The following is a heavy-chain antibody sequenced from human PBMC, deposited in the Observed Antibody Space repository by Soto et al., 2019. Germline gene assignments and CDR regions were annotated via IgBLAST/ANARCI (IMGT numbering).Heavy chain of an antibody. V-gene: IGHV1-69*01. Sequence: QVQLVQSGAEVGKPGSSVKVSCKASGGTFSSYAISWVRQAPGQGLEWMGGIIPIFGTANYAQKFQGRVTTTADESTSTAYMELSSLRSEDTAVYYCTRVRRPLTGIDVWGQGTTVTVSS. D-gene: IGHD6-25*01. CDR3: TRVRRPLTGIDV. CDR2: IIPIFGTA. J-gene: IGHJ6*02. CDR1: GGTFSSYA.